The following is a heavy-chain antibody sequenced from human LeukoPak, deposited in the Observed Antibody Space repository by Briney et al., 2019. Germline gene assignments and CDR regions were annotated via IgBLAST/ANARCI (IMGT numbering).Heavy chain of an antibody. V-gene: IGHV4-61*01. CDR1: GGSVSSGSYY. CDR2: IYYSGRT. D-gene: IGHD4-11*01. CDR3: ATLVDATTPLSYYFIGV. J-gene: IGHJ6*03. Sequence: PSETLSPTCTVSGGSVSSGSYYWSWIRQPPGKGLEWVGYIYYSGRTNYSPSLKSRVTISVDTSKNQFSLKLSSVTAADTAVYYCATLVDATTPLSYYFIGVWGKGTTVTVSS.